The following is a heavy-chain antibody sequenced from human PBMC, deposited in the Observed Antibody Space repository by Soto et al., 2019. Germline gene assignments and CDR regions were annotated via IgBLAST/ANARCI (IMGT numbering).Heavy chain of an antibody. CDR3: AAQGREMTTVTTVDY. CDR1: GGSISSGDYY. CDR2: IYYSGST. D-gene: IGHD4-17*01. Sequence: SETLSLTCTVSGGSISSGDYYWSWIRQPPGKGLEWIGYIYYSGSTYYNPSLKSRVTISVDTSKDQFSLKLSSVTAADTAVYYCAAQGREMTTVTTVDYWGQGTLVTVSS. J-gene: IGHJ4*02. V-gene: IGHV4-30-4*01.